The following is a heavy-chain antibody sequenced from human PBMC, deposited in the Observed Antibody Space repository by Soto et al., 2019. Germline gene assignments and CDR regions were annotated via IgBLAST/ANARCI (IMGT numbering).Heavy chain of an antibody. CDR3: AGGGRRCLVTSDCNY. J-gene: IGHJ4*02. D-gene: IGHD6-19*01. CDR2: VSHDGRNT. CDR1: GFTFSDYA. V-gene: IGHV3-30*03. Sequence: VQLVESGGGVVQPGRSLRLSCAASGFTFSDYAMHWVRQAPGKGLEWVAVVSHDGRNTHYADSVKGRFTISRDSSKNTVYVEMTGRRAEDTAVYYCAGGGRRCLVTSDCNYWGQGALVTVSS.